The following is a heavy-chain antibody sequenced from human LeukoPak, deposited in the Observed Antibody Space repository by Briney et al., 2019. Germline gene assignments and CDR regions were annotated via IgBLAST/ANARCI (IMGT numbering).Heavy chain of an antibody. Sequence: GGSLRLSCAASGFTFSSYSMSWVRQAPGKGLEWVANMKQDGSEKYYVDSVKGRFTISRDNAKNSLYLQMNSLRAEDTAVYHCARDWHHSNSRDFAFDIWGQGTMVTVSS. CDR3: ARDWHHSNSRDFAFDI. CDR2: MKQDGSEK. J-gene: IGHJ3*02. V-gene: IGHV3-7*01. CDR1: GFTFSSYS. D-gene: IGHD2/OR15-2a*01.